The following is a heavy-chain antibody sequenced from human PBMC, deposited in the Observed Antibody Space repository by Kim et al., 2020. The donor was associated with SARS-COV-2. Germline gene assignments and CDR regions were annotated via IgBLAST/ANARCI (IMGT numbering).Heavy chain of an antibody. J-gene: IGHJ3*02. Sequence: VKGRFTISRDNSKNTLYLQMNSVRAEDTAVYYCARVAPYYDILTGAFDIWGQGTMVTVSS. V-gene: IGHV3-53*01. D-gene: IGHD3-9*01. CDR3: ARVAPYYDILTGAFDI.